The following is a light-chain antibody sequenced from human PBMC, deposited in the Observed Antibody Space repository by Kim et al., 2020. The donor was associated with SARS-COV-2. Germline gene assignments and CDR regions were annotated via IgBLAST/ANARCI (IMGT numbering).Light chain of an antibody. Sequence: SASVGDRVTITCRASHNIDNILNWYQQKPGKAPNLRMYTASSLQSGVPARFSGRGSGTDFPLTISNVQPEDLATYYCQQNFTSPSAFGQGTKLEI. J-gene: IGKJ2*01. CDR3: QQNFTSPSA. V-gene: IGKV1-39*01. CDR2: TAS. CDR1: HNIDNI.